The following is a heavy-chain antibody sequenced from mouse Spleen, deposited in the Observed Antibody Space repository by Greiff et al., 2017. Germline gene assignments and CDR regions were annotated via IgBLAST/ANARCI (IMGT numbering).Heavy chain of an antibody. V-gene: IGHV1-66*01. CDR2: IYPGSGNT. Sequence: VKLQESGPELVKPGASVKISCKASGYSFTSYYIHWVKQRPGQGLEWIGWIYPGSGNTKYNEKFKGKATLTADTSSSTAYMQLSSLTSEDSAVYYCARRGSREDWYFDVWGAGTTVTVSS. CDR1: GYSFTSYY. J-gene: IGHJ1*01. CDR3: ARRGSREDWYFDV. D-gene: IGHD1-1*01.